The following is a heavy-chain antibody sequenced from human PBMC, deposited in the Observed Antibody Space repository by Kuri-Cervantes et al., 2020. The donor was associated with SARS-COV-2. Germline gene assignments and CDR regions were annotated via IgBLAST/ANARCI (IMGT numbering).Heavy chain of an antibody. CDR3: ANLWADCCFTS. V-gene: IGHV3-23*01. CDR2: ITGSGGST. CDR1: GFTFSSYA. D-gene: IGHD2-2*02. Sequence: GESLKISCAASGFTFSSYAMSWVRQAPGKGLEWVSTITGSGGSTNYADSVEGRFTISRDNSKNTLSLQMNSLSAEDTAVYYCANLWADCCFTSWGQGTLVTVSS. J-gene: IGHJ4*02.